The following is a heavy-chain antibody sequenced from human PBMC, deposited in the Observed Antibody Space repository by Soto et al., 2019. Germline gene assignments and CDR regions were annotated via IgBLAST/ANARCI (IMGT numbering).Heavy chain of an antibody. CDR2: ISPDDGNT. J-gene: IGHJ4*02. D-gene: IGHD3-10*01. CDR1: GYTFSSYT. CDR3: ARVEAPFGESLH. Sequence: ASVKVSCKTSGYTFSSYTIAWVRQAPGQGLEWLGWISPDDGNTEYEQKFQGRVTMTADTLTNNAYMELRSLKYDDTAVYYCARVEAPFGESLHWGEGTPVTVSS. V-gene: IGHV1-18*01.